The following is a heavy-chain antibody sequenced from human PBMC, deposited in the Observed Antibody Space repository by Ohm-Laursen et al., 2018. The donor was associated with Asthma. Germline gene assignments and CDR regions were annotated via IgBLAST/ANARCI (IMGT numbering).Heavy chain of an antibody. CDR3: AKDMGGSYYYGMDV. CDR2: ISWNSGSI. V-gene: IGHV3-9*01. Sequence: SLRLSCAASGFTFDDYAMRWVRQAPGKGLEWVSGISWNSGSIGYADSVKGRFTISRDNAKNSLYLQMNSLRAEDTALYYCAKDMGGSYYYGMDVWGQGTTVTVSS. D-gene: IGHD1-26*01. CDR1: GFTFDDYA. J-gene: IGHJ6*02.